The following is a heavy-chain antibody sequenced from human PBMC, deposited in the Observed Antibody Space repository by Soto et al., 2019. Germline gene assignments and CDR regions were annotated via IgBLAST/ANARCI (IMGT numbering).Heavy chain of an antibody. CDR1: GASITGSFF. CDR3: ARGMTPPGAPAWYYFDS. V-gene: IGHV4-4*07. J-gene: IGHJ4*02. CDR2: FSLSGTT. D-gene: IGHD2-8*02. Sequence: SETLSLTCTVSGASITGSFFWSWIRQPAGKGLEWIGRFSLSGTTNYNPSLRSRVTMSADVSKNQFSLRLTSVTAADTALYYCARGMTPPGAPAWYYFDSWGQGTLVTSPQ.